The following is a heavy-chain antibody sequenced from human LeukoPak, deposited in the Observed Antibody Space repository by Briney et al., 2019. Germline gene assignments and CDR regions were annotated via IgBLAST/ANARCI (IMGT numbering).Heavy chain of an antibody. V-gene: IGHV1-8*01. J-gene: IGHJ4*02. CDR1: GYTFTIYD. Sequence: GASVKVSFKASGYTFTIYDINWVRQATGEGLEWMGWMNPNSGNTGYTQKFQGRGTITSNTSISTAYMELSSLRSEDTAVYYCARGAYYYDSSGYNFDYWGQGTLVTVSS. D-gene: IGHD3-22*01. CDR2: MNPNSGNT. CDR3: ARGAYYYDSSGYNFDY.